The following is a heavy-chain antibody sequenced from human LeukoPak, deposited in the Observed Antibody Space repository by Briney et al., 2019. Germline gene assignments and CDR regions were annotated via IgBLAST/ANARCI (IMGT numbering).Heavy chain of an antibody. V-gene: IGHV1-46*01. D-gene: IGHD3-22*01. J-gene: IGHJ3*01. CDR3: ARGPQYYYDSSGYYRLPET. CDR1: GGTFSSYA. CDR2: INPSGGST. Sequence: GASVKVSCKASGGTFSSYAISWVRQAPGQGLEWMGIINPSGGSTSYAQKFQGRVTMTRDTSTSTVCMELSSLRSEDTAVYYCARGPQYYYDSSGYYRLPETWGQGTMVTVSS.